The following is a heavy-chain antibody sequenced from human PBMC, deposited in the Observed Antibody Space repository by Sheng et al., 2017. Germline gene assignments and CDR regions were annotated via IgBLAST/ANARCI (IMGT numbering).Heavy chain of an antibody. CDR2: IYSGGST. J-gene: IGHJ4*02. Sequence: EVQLVESGGGLVQPGGSLRLSCAASGFTVSSNYMSWVRQAPGKGLEWVSVIYSGGSTYYADSVKGRFTISRDNSKNTLYLQMNSLRAEDTAVYYCARAFGDGYNLSSDYWGQGTLVTVSS. D-gene: IGHD5-12*01. CDR3: ARAFGDGYNLSSDY. CDR1: GFTVSSNY. V-gene: IGHV3-66*02.